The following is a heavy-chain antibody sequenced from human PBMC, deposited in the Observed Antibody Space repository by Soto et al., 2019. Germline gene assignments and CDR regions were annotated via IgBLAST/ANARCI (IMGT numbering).Heavy chain of an antibody. CDR3: ARVLGGYDILTGY. CDR2: ISSSSSYI. D-gene: IGHD3-9*01. Sequence: PGGSLRLSCAASGFTFSSYGMHWVRQAPGKGLEWVSAISSSSSYIYYADSVKGRFTISRDNAKNSLYLQMNSLRAEDTAVYYCARVLGGYDILTGYWGQGTLVTVSS. CDR1: GFTFSSYG. J-gene: IGHJ4*02. V-gene: IGHV3-21*01.